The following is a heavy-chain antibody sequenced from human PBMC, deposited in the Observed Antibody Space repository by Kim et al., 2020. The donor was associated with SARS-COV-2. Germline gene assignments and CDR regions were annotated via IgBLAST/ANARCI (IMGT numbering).Heavy chain of an antibody. CDR2: IYYSGST. V-gene: IGHV4-59*08. CDR3: ARRWFDWFKPGGAFDI. J-gene: IGHJ3*02. Sequence: SETLSLTCTVSGGSISSYYWSWIRQPPGKGLEWIGYIYYSGSTNYNPSLKSRVTISVDTSKNQFSLKLSSVTAADTAVYYCARRWFDWFKPGGAFDIWGQGTMVTVSS. D-gene: IGHD3-9*01. CDR1: GGSISSYY.